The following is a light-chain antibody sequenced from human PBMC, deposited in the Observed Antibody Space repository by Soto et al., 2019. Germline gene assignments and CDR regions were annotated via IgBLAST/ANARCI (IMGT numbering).Light chain of an antibody. V-gene: IGKV1-5*03. CDR3: QQYYSYPPIP. CDR2: KAS. Sequence: DVKITQSASTLSGYVVDRVTITCRAIQTISSWLAWYQQKPGKAPKLLIYKASTLKSGVPSRFSGSGSGTEFTLTISSLQPDDFATYYCQQYYSYPPIPFGQGTRLEIK. CDR1: QTISSW. J-gene: IGKJ5*01.